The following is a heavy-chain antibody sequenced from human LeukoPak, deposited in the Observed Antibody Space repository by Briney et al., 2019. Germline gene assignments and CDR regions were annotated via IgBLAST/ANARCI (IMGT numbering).Heavy chain of an antibody. CDR1: GGTFSSYA. Sequence: SVKVSCKASGGTFSSYAISWVRQAPGQGLEWMGGIIPIFGTANYAQKFQGRVTMTRDTSISTAYMELSRLRSDDTAVYYCARNPQLLWFGELSPNWFDPWGQGTLVTVSS. J-gene: IGHJ5*02. D-gene: IGHD3-10*01. CDR3: ARNPQLLWFGELSPNWFDP. CDR2: IIPIFGTA. V-gene: IGHV1-69*05.